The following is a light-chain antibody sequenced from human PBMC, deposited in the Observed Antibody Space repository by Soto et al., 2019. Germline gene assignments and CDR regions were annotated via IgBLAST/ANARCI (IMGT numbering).Light chain of an antibody. CDR3: QQYNNWPPDT. Sequence: EIVLTQSPGTLSLSPGERATLSCRASQSVSSSYLAWYQQKPGQAPSLLIYGASSRATGIPDRFSGSGSGTEFTLTISSLQSEDFAVYYCQQYNNWPPDTFGQGTKLEIK. J-gene: IGKJ2*01. CDR2: GAS. CDR1: QSVSSSY. V-gene: IGKV3-20*01.